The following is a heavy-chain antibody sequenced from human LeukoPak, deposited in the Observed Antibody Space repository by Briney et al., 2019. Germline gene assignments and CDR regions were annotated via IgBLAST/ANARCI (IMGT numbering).Heavy chain of an antibody. Sequence: SETLSLTCSVSGDSVSRSDSYWDWIRQPPGKGLEWIGTIYYSGRTYYSPSLKSRVTMSVDPSNNQFSLTLRPVSAADTAVYHCARRRYYDGSGYLEWGQGTLLSVSS. D-gene: IGHD3-22*01. CDR3: ARRRYYDGSGYLE. J-gene: IGHJ1*01. V-gene: IGHV4-39*01. CDR1: GDSVSRSDSY. CDR2: IYYSGRT.